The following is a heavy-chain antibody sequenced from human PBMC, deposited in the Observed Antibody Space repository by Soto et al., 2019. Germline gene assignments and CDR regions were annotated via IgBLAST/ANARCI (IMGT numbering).Heavy chain of an antibody. Sequence: PSETLSLTCTVSGGSITHGGFSWSWIRQSPGKGLEWIGYIGHLENTYFHPTFKSRLTMSIERSKNQFSLNLSSVTAADRAVYYCARGGGNDPFDSWGQGVRVTVAS. CDR3: ARGGGNDPFDS. D-gene: IGHD5-12*01. V-gene: IGHV4-30-2*06. J-gene: IGHJ4*02. CDR1: GGSITHGGFS. CDR2: IGHLENT.